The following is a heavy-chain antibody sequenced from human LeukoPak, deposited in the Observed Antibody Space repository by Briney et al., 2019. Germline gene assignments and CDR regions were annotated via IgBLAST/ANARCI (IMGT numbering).Heavy chain of an antibody. J-gene: IGHJ1*01. CDR3: ATYSSLNRREFQY. D-gene: IGHD3-22*01. V-gene: IGHV3-23*01. CDR1: GFTFSDYA. CDR2: ITTGYIA. Sequence: GGSLRLSCAASGFTFSDYAMSWVRQAPGKGLEWVSGITTGYIAHYADFVKGRFTISRDNSKNTLYLQMNSLRAEDAAVYYCATYSSLNRREFQYWGQGTLLTVSS.